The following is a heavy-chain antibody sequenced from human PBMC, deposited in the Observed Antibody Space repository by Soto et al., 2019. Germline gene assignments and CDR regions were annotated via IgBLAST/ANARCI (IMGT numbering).Heavy chain of an antibody. D-gene: IGHD6-13*01. CDR2: ISGSGSTI. CDR3: ARVGYIAAAGTPDY. V-gene: IGHV3-11*01. J-gene: IGHJ4*02. Sequence: PGGSLRLSCAASGFTFSDYYMSWFRQAPGKGLEWVSYISGSGSTIHDADSVKGRLTISRDNAKNSLYLQMNSLRAEDTAVYYCARVGYIAAAGTPDYWGQGTLVTVSS. CDR1: GFTFSDYY.